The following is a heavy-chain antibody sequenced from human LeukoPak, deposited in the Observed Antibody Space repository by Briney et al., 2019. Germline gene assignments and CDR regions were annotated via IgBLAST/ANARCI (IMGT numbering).Heavy chain of an antibody. CDR2: IYYSGST. Sequence: KPSETLSLTCTVSGGSISSYYWSWIRQPPGKGLEWIGYIYYSGSTNYNPSLKSRVTISVDTSKNQFSLKLSSVTAWDTAVYYCARGGPAYGMAVGAKGTTVTAPS. J-gene: IGHJ6*04. CDR1: GGSISSYY. V-gene: IGHV4-59*01. D-gene: IGHD6-25*01. CDR3: ARGGPAYGMAV.